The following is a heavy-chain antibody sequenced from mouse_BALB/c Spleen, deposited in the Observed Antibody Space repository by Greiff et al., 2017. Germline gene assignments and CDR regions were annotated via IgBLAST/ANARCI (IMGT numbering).Heavy chain of an antibody. V-gene: IGHV7-3*02. Sequence: EVHLVESGGGLVQPGGSLRLSCATSGFTFTDYYMSWVRQPPGKALEWLGFIRNKANGYTTAYSVSVKGLFTISRDNAQSILYLQMNTLRAEDSATYYCARDNGGSGYVPIAMDYWGQGTSVTVSS. D-gene: IGHD3-1*01. CDR1: GFTFTDYY. J-gene: IGHJ4*01. CDR3: ARDNGGSGYVPIAMDY. CDR2: IRNKANGYTT.